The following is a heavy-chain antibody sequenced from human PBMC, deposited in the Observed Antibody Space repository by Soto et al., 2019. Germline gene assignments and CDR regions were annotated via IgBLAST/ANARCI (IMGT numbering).Heavy chain of an antibody. Sequence: QTLSLTCVISGDSVSSSSVAWNWVRHSPSRGLEWLGRTYYRSRWYSDFAVSVRGRIVINADTSKNQFSLQLNSVTPEDTAVYFCARSEEDSDYYYYGLDVWGQGTTVTVSS. V-gene: IGHV6-1*01. J-gene: IGHJ6*02. CDR1: GDSVSSSSVA. CDR3: ARSEEDSDYYYYGLDV. D-gene: IGHD2-15*01. CDR2: TYYRSRWYS.